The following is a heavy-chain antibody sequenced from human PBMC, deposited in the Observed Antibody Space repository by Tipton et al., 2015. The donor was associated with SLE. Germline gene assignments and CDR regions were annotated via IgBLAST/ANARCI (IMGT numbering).Heavy chain of an antibody. CDR3: ASFPYGYYMDV. Sequence: TLSLTCTVSGGSISSHYWSWIRQPPGKGLEWIGYIYYSGSTNYNPSLKSRVTISSDTPKNQFSLKLRSVTAADTAVYYCASFPYGYYMDVWGKGTTVTVSS. D-gene: IGHD2-8*01. J-gene: IGHJ6*03. CDR2: IYYSGST. V-gene: IGHV4-59*11. CDR1: GGSISSHY.